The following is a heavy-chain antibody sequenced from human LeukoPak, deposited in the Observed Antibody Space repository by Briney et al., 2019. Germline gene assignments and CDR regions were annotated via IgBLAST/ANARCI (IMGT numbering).Heavy chain of an antibody. Sequence: GGSLRLSCAASGFTFSDYYMSWIRQVPGKGLEWVSYIGLTDTTIYYADSLKGRFAISRDNAKNSLYLHTHSLRAEDTAIYYCARLKLGYWYFDLWGRGTLLTVSS. CDR2: IGLTDTTI. CDR1: GFTFSDYY. CDR3: ARLKLGYWYFDL. D-gene: IGHD7-27*01. V-gene: IGHV3-11*01. J-gene: IGHJ2*01.